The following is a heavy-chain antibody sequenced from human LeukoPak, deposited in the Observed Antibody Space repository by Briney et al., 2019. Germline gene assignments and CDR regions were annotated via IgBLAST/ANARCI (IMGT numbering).Heavy chain of an antibody. CDR3: AKDGTGSGWAYYFDY. CDR1: GFTFSSYA. Sequence: PGGSLRLSCAASGFTFSSYAMSWVRQAPGKGLEWVSAISGSGGSTYYADSVKGRFTISRENSTNTLYLQMNSLRAEDTAVYYCAKDGTGSGWAYYFDYWGQGTLVTVSS. D-gene: IGHD3-3*01. V-gene: IGHV3-23*01. J-gene: IGHJ4*02. CDR2: ISGSGGST.